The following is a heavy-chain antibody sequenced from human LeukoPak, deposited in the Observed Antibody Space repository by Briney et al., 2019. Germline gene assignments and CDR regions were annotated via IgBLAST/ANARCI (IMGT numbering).Heavy chain of an antibody. J-gene: IGHJ6*03. CDR3: ARLGGYNWNPRHYYFYYMDV. V-gene: IGHV4-39*01. Sequence: SETLSLTCSVSGGSTSSSAHYWAWIRQPPGKGLEWVGSINYRRGTNYNPSLKSRVTISVDKSKNQFSLKLTSVTAADTAMYFCARLGGYNWNPRHYYFYYMDVWGKGTTVTVSS. CDR1: GGSTSSSAHY. CDR2: INYRRGT. D-gene: IGHD1-20*01.